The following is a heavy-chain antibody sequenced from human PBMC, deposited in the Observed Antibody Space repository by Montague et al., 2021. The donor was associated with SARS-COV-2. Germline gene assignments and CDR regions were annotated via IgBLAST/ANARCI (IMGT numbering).Heavy chain of an antibody. CDR3: VRASLIKARIAVAGTTVY. V-gene: IGHV3-30*09. CDR2: ISYDGSNK. J-gene: IGHJ4*02. Sequence: SLRLSCAASGFTFNNYAMHWVRQAPGKGLEWVAIISYDGSNKYYADSVKGRFAISRDNSKNTLYLQMNSLRAEDAAVYYCVRASLIKARIAVAGTTVYWGQGTLATIPA. CDR1: GFTFNNYA. D-gene: IGHD6-19*01.